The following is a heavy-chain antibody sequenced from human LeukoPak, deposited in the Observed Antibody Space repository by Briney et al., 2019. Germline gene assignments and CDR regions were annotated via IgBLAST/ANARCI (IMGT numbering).Heavy chain of an antibody. Sequence: QPGGSLRLSCVASGFTFRSYSMNWVRQAPGKGLEWVSYISSSGSTIYYADAVKGRFTISRDNAKNSLYLQMSSLRDEDTAVYYCATVAMEDWYFDPWGRGTLVTVSS. D-gene: IGHD5-18*01. CDR1: GFTFRSYS. CDR3: ATVAMEDWYFDP. CDR2: ISSSGSTI. J-gene: IGHJ2*01. V-gene: IGHV3-48*02.